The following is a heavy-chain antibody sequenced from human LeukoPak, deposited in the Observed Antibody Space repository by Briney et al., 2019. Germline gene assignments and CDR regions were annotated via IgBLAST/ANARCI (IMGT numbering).Heavy chain of an antibody. CDR1: GGTFSSYA. Sequence: SVKVSCKAPGGTFSSYAISWVRQAPGQGLEWMGGIIPIFGTANYAQKFQGRVTITTDESTSTAYMELSSLRSEDTAVYYCARDLYGGNSRYYYYYMDVWGKGTTVTVSS. D-gene: IGHD4-23*01. CDR2: IIPIFGTA. CDR3: ARDLYGGNSRYYYYYMDV. J-gene: IGHJ6*03. V-gene: IGHV1-69*05.